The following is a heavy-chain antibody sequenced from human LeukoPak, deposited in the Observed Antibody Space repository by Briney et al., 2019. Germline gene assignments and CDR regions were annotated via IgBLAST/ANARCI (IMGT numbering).Heavy chain of an antibody. CDR2: INPLASSI. J-gene: IGHJ4*02. V-gene: IGHV3-21*01. CDR3: ARLRRNFDRTGYYYYSDY. CDR1: GLIFSDYS. D-gene: IGHD3-22*01. Sequence: GGSLRLSCEASGLIFSDYSFNWIRQAPGKGLEGVASINPLASSIYYADSVRGRFIISRDNAKRVVYLQMDSLRAEDTAFYFCARLRRNFDRTGYYYYSDYWGRGTLVTVSS.